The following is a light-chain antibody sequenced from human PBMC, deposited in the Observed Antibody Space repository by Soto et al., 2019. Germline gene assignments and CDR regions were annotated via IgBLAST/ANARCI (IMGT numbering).Light chain of an antibody. CDR2: EVS. J-gene: IGLJ1*01. CDR3: GSYTSSSTKV. V-gene: IGLV2-14*01. Sequence: QSALTQPASVSGSPGQSITISCTGTSSDIGGYNYVSWYQQHPGKAPKLIISEVSNRPSGVSHRFSGSKSGNTASLTISGLQAEDEADYYCGSYTSSSTKVFGTGTKLTVL. CDR1: SSDIGGYNY.